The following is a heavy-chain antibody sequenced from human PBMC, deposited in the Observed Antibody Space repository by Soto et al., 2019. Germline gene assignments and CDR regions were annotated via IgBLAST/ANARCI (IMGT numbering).Heavy chain of an antibody. Sequence: QVQLVQSGAEVKKPGASVKVSCKASGYTFTSYDINWVRQATGQGLEWMGWMNPNRGNTGYAQKFQGRVTMTRTTSISTAYMELSSLRSEDTAVYYCARERSAAGTGWFDPWGQGTLVTVSS. J-gene: IGHJ5*02. D-gene: IGHD6-13*01. V-gene: IGHV1-8*01. CDR2: MNPNRGNT. CDR3: ARERSAAGTGWFDP. CDR1: GYTFTSYD.